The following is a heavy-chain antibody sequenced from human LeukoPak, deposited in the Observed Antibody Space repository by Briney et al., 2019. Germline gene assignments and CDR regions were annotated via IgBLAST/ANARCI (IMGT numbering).Heavy chain of an antibody. Sequence: GGSPRLSCAASGFTFSSYWMSWVRRAPGKGLEWVANIKQDGSEKYYVDSVKGRFTISRDNAKSSLYLQMNSLRAEDTAVYYCARDLRFYDYWGQGTLVTVSS. CDR1: GFTFSSYW. CDR3: ARDLRFYDY. J-gene: IGHJ4*02. CDR2: IKQDGSEK. D-gene: IGHD3-3*01. V-gene: IGHV3-7*01.